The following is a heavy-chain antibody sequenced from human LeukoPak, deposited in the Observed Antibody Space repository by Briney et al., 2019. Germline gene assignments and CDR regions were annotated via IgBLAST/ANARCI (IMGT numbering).Heavy chain of an antibody. D-gene: IGHD3-10*01. CDR2: ISYDGSNK. CDR3: ARDRDRYYGSGSYTDY. V-gene: IGHV3-30-3*01. J-gene: IGHJ4*02. CDR1: GFTFSSYA. Sequence: GGSLRLSCAASGFTFSSYAMHWVRQAPGKGLEWVAVISYDGSNKCYADSVKGRFTISRDNSKNTLYLQMNSLRAEDTAVYYCARDRDRYYGSGSYTDYWGQGTLVTVSS.